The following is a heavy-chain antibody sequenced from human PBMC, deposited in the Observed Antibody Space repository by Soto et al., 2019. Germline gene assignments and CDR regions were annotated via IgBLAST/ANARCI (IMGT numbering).Heavy chain of an antibody. CDR1: GYTFTGYY. D-gene: IGHD3-22*01. CDR2: INPNSGST. Sequence: QVQLVQSGAEVKKPGASVKVSCKASGYTFTGYYMHWVRQAPGQGLEWMGWINPNSGSTNYAQKFQGRVTMTKDTSISIAYMELSRLRSDGRAVYYCAREGIVAKMRGDSSGAGFDCWGQGTLVTVSS. J-gene: IGHJ4*02. CDR3: AREGIVAKMRGDSSGAGFDC. V-gene: IGHV1-2*02.